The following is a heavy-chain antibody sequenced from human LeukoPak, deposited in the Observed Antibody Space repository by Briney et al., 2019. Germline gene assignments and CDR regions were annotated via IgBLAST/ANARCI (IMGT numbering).Heavy chain of an antibody. CDR1: GGSFSGYY. Sequence: SETLSLTCAVYGGSFSGYYWSWIRQPPGKGLEWIGEINHSGSTNYNPSLKSRVTISVDTSKNQFSLKLSSVTAADTAVYYCARFGGSTSIREYYFDYWGQGTLVTVSS. J-gene: IGHJ4*02. D-gene: IGHD2-2*01. CDR3: ARFGGSTSIREYYFDY. CDR2: INHSGST. V-gene: IGHV4-34*01.